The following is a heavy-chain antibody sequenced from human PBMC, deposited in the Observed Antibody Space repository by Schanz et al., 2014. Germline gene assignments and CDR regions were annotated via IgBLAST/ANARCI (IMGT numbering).Heavy chain of an antibody. D-gene: IGHD2-2*01. CDR3: AGAGARFNPTSTRDV. CDR1: GFTFSSYA. CDR2: ISNDGSIK. Sequence: QVQLLQFGGGVVQPGRSLRLSCAASGFTFSSYAMHWVRQAPGKGLEWVALISNDGSIKYYADSVEGRFTISRDNARTSLNRPMNPLGAEATAGYSLAGAGARFNPTSTRDVWAKGPRSPSRQ. V-gene: IGHV3-30-3*01. J-gene: IGHJ6*04.